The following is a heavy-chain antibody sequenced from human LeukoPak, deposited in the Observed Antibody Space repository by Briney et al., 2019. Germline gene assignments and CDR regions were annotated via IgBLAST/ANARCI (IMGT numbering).Heavy chain of an antibody. CDR1: GFTFSSYA. J-gene: IGHJ4*02. CDR3: ARAPRGAVAGYYFDY. D-gene: IGHD6-19*01. V-gene: IGHV3-64*01. CDR2: ISSNGGST. Sequence: PGGSLRLSCAASGFTFSSYAMHWVRQAPGKGLEYVSAISSNGGSTYYANSVKGRFTISRDNSKNTLYLQMGSLRADDMAVYYCARAPRGAVAGYYFDYWGQGTLATVSS.